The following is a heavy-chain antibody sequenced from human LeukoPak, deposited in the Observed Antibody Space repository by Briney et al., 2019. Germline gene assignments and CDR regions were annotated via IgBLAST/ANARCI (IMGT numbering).Heavy chain of an antibody. V-gene: IGHV3-21*01. D-gene: IGHD1-26*01. Sequence: GGSLRLSCAASGFTFSSYSMNWVRQAPGKGLEWVSSISSSSSYIYYADSVKGRFTISRDNAKNSLYLQMNSLRAEDTAVYYCARVARGWELLRCYYYMDVWGKGTTVTVSS. J-gene: IGHJ6*03. CDR1: GFTFSSYS. CDR3: ARVARGWELLRCYYYMDV. CDR2: ISSSSSYI.